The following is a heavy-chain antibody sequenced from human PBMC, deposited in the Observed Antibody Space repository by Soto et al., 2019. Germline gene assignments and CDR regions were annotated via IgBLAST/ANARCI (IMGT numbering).Heavy chain of an antibody. CDR3: ASHREGGWYLSGAPLDY. D-gene: IGHD6-19*01. Sequence: GGSLRLSCAASGFTFSDYYMSWIRQAPGKGLEWVSYISSSGSTIYYADSVKDRFTISRDNAKNSLYLQMNSLRAEDTAVYYCASHREGGWYLSGAPLDYWGQGTLVTVSS. J-gene: IGHJ4*02. V-gene: IGHV3-11*04. CDR1: GFTFSDYY. CDR2: ISSSGSTI.